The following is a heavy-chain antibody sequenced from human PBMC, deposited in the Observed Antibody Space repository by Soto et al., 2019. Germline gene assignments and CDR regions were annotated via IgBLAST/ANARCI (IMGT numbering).Heavy chain of an antibody. Sequence: QVQLVQSGAEVKKPGSSVKVSCKASGGTFSSYTISWVRQAPGQGLEWMGRIIPILGIANYAQKFQGRVTITADKSTSTAYMELSSLRSEDTAVYYCARETYYYDSSGYYYGNYYYYYGMDVWGQGTTLTVSS. CDR3: ARETYYYDSSGYYYGNYYYYYGMDV. D-gene: IGHD3-22*01. CDR1: GGTFSSYT. CDR2: IIPILGIA. J-gene: IGHJ6*02. V-gene: IGHV1-69*08.